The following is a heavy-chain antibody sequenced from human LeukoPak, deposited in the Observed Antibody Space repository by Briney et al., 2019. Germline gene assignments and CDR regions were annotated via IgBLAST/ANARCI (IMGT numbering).Heavy chain of an antibody. CDR3: AKKGYYDGSGYYMYYFDH. V-gene: IGHV3-23*01. J-gene: IGHJ4*02. CDR1: GFTFSIYA. D-gene: IGHD3-22*01. CDR2: ISGSGGTA. Sequence: GGSLRLSCAASGFTFSIYAMSWVRQAPGKGLEWVSAISGSGGTAYYAGSVKGRFTISRDNSKNTLYLQMNSLRAEDTAVYYCAKKGYYDGSGYYMYYFDHWGQGTLVTVSS.